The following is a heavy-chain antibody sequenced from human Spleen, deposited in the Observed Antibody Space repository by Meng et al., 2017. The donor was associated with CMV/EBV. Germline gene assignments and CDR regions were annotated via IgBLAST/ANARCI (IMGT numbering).Heavy chain of an antibody. CDR3: ARSEGGYYYDSSGYWP. CDR1: GGSVSSGSYY. CDR2: IYYSGST. D-gene: IGHD3-22*01. V-gene: IGHV4-61*01. Sequence: SETLSLTCTVSGGSVSSGSYYWSWARQPPGKGLEWIGYIYYSGSTNYNPSLKSRVTISVDTSKNQFSLKLSSVTAADTAVYYCARSEGGYYYDSSGYWPWGQGTLVTVSS. J-gene: IGHJ4*02.